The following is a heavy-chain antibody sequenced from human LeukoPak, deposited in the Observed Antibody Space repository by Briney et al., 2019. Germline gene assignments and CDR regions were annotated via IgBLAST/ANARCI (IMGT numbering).Heavy chain of an antibody. CDR1: GFTFSSYA. Sequence: PGGSLRLSCAASGFTFSSYAMSWVRQAPGKGLEWVSAISGSRSYTYYADSVKGRFTISRDNSKNTLYLQMNSLRAEDTAVYYCAKGPCGGDCLYDFQHWGQGTLVTVSS. CDR2: ISGSRSYT. D-gene: IGHD2-21*02. V-gene: IGHV3-23*01. CDR3: AKGPCGGDCLYDFQH. J-gene: IGHJ1*01.